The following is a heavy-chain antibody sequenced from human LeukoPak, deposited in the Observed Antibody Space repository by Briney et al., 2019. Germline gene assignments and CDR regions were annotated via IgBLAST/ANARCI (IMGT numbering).Heavy chain of an antibody. V-gene: IGHV4-34*01. CDR2: INPSGIT. CDR1: GGSFSGYY. J-gene: IGHJ4*02. Sequence: SETLSLTCVVYGGSFSGYYWGWIRQPPGKGLEWIGDINPSGITNYNQSLKSRVTISADTPKNQFSLRLSSVTAADTAVYYCARGSRWSGERVGYFDRWGQGNLVTVSS. D-gene: IGHD3-10*01. CDR3: ARGSRWSGERVGYFDR.